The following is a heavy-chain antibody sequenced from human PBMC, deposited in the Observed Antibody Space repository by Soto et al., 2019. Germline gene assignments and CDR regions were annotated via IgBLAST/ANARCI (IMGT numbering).Heavy chain of an antibody. CDR3: ERASRNSKYHAFDF. Sequence: DVQLAESGGGLVQPGGSLRLSCAASGFSFSAYWMGWVRQASGKGLEWVASIRQDESERYYVDSVKGRFTICRDNVRNLLFLQMDNLRGEDTAVYYCERASRNSKYHAFDFWGQGTMVTVSS. CDR1: GFSFSAYW. J-gene: IGHJ3*01. CDR2: IRQDESER. V-gene: IGHV3-7*01. D-gene: IGHD5-18*01.